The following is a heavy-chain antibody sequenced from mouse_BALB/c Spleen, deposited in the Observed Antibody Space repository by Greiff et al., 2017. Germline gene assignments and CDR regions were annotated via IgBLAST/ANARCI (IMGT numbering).Heavy chain of an antibody. V-gene: IGHV8-12*01. D-gene: IGHD1-1*01. CDR3: ARDYYGSSYDD. J-gene: IGHJ2*01. Sequence: QVTLKESGPGILQPSQTLSLTCSFSGFSLSTSGMGVSWIRQPSGKGLEWLAHIYWDDDKRYNPSLKSRLTISKDTSRNQVFLKITSVDTADTATYYCARDYYGSSYDDWGQGTTLTVSS. CDR2: IYWDDDK. CDR1: GFSLSTSGMG.